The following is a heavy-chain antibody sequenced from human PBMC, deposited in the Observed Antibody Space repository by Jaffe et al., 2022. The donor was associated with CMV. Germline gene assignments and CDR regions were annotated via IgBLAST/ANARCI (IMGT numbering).Heavy chain of an antibody. J-gene: IGHJ4*02. V-gene: IGHV2-5*01. D-gene: IGHD1-1*01. CDR3: AHSTTGTTRPSCGTCGASVIHPGNYFDY. Sequence: QITLKESGPTLVKPTQTLTLTCTFSGFSLSTSGVGVGWIRQPPGKALEWLALIYWNDDKRYSPSLKSRLTITKDTSKNQVVLTMTNMDPVDTATYYCAHSTTGTTRPSCGTCGASVIHPGNYFDYWGQGTLVTVSS. CDR2: IYWNDDK. CDR1: GFSLSTSGVG.